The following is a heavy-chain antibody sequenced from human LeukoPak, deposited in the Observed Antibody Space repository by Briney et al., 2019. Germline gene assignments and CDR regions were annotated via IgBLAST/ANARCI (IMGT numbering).Heavy chain of an antibody. V-gene: IGHV4-59*01. CDR1: GGSISSYY. J-gene: IGHJ3*02. CDR2: IYYSGST. CDR3: ARRIIVGARAGAFDI. Sequence: PSETLSLTCTVSGGSISSYYWSWIRQPPGKGLEWIGYIYYSGSTNYNPSLKSRVTISVDTSKNQFSLKLSSVTAADTAVYYCARRIIVGARAGAFDIWGQGTMGNVSS. D-gene: IGHD1-26*01.